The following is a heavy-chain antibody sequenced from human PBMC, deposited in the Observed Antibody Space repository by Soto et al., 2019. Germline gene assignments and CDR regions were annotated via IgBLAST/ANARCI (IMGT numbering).Heavy chain of an antibody. Sequence: SETLSLTCAVYGGSFSGYYWSWIRQPPGKGLEWIGEINHSGSTNYNPSLKSRVTISVDTSKNQLSLKLSSVTAADTAVYYCARVPYSSGWYVGAFDIWGQGTMVTVSS. CDR1: GGSFSGYY. CDR3: ARVPYSSGWYVGAFDI. CDR2: INHSGST. V-gene: IGHV4-34*01. D-gene: IGHD6-19*01. J-gene: IGHJ3*02.